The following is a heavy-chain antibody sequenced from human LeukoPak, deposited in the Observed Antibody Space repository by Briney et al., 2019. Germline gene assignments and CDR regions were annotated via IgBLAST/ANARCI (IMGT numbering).Heavy chain of an antibody. Sequence: GGSLRLSCAASEFTFSSYWMHWVRQAPGKGLVWVSRINSDGSSTSYADSVKGRFTISRDNAKNSLYLQIHSLRVEDTAVYYCTRENWTKDYWGQGTLVTVSS. CDR1: EFTFSSYW. CDR3: TRENWTKDY. V-gene: IGHV3-74*01. D-gene: IGHD1-1*01. CDR2: INSDGSST. J-gene: IGHJ4*02.